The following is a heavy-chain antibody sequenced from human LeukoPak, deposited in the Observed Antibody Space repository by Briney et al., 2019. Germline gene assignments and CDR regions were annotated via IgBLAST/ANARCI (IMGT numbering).Heavy chain of an antibody. J-gene: IGHJ4*02. V-gene: IGHV3-43*01. CDR1: GFNFDRYT. Sequence: GGSLRLSCATSGFNFDRYTIHWVRQAPGKGLEWVSLAGWAGGTTYYSDSVRGRFTISGDSGKNSVYLQMNSLTTDDTAFYFCAKELDTMFFDYWGQGALVTVSS. CDR2: AGWAGGTT. D-gene: IGHD5-18*01. CDR3: AKELDTMFFDY.